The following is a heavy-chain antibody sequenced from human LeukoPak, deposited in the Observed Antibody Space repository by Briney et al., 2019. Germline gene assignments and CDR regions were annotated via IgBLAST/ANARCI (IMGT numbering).Heavy chain of an antibody. Sequence: SETLSLTCAVYGGSFSGYYWSWIRQPPGKGLEWIGEINHSGSTNYNPSLKSRVTISVDTSKNQFSLKLSSATAADTAVYYCARHGYLSTNWGQGTLVTVSS. CDR2: INHSGST. V-gene: IGHV4-34*01. D-gene: IGHD3-22*01. J-gene: IGHJ4*02. CDR1: GGSFSGYY. CDR3: ARHGYLSTN.